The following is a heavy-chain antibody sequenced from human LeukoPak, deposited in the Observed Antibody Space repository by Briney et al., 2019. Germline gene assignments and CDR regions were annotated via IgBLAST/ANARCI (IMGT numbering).Heavy chain of an antibody. Sequence: PWGSLRLSCAASGFTFSNAWMNWVRQAPGKGLEWVSAICGSGGRAYYADSVKGRFTISRDNSKNTLSLQMNSLRDEDTATYYCAKEVYCGRDCYNPGYGVDVWGQGTTVTVSS. J-gene: IGHJ6*02. CDR2: ICGSGGRA. CDR3: AKEVYCGRDCYNPGYGVDV. V-gene: IGHV3-23*01. D-gene: IGHD2-21*02. CDR1: GFTFSNAW.